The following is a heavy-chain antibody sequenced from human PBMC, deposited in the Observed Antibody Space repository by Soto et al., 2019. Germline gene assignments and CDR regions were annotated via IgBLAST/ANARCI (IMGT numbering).Heavy chain of an antibody. CDR1: GYSFSKYD. D-gene: IGHD5-12*01. J-gene: IGHJ4*02. Sequence: QIQLVQSGAELKKPGASVKVSCEASGYSFSKYDISWLRQAPGQGPEWMGRISPKIANTNYAQKFQGRVTMTADTSTSTAYMELRGLRSDDTAVYYCATSYDSGFDYWGQGTLVTVSS. CDR3: ATSYDSGFDY. CDR2: ISPKIANT. V-gene: IGHV1-18*04.